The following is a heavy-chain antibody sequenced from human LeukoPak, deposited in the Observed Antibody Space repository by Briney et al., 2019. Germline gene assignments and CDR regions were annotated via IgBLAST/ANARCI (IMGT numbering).Heavy chain of an antibody. V-gene: IGHV4-61*02. CDR2: IYTSGST. CDR1: GGSISSGDYY. D-gene: IGHD3-3*01. Sequence: SETLSLTCTVSGGSISSGDYYWSWIRQPPGKGLEWIGRIYTSGSTNYNPSLKSRVTMSLDTSKNQFSLNLSSVTAADTAVYYCARARHPSITIFGVVTNDAFDIWGQGTMVTVSS. CDR3: ARARHPSITIFGVVTNDAFDI. J-gene: IGHJ3*02.